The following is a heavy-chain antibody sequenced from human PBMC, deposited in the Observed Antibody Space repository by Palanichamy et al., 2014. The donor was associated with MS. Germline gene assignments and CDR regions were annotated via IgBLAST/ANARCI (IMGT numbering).Heavy chain of an antibody. V-gene: IGHV3-7*03. D-gene: IGHD5-24*01. J-gene: IGHJ4*02. CDR3: ARDNSGDGWYY. Sequence: EVQLVESGGGLVQPGGSLRLSCVVSGFTFRDYWMSWVRQAPGKGLEWVANINKDGSEKHYVDSVRGRFTISRDNAKNSLYLQMSSLRAEDTAVYYCARDNSGDGWYYWGQGTLVPVSS. CDR2: INKDGSEK. CDR1: GFTFRDYW.